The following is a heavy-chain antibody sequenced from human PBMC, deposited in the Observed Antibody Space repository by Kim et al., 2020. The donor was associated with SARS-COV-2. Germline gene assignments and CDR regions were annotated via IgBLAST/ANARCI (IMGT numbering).Heavy chain of an antibody. V-gene: IGHV4-34*01. CDR3: ARGPSNHYYHSNTKPPKYFDY. D-gene: IGHD3-22*01. CDR1: GGSFSGYY. CDR2: INHSGST. J-gene: IGHJ4*02. Sequence: SETLSLTCAVYGGSFSGYYWSWIRQPPGKGLEWIGEINHSGSTNYNPSLKSRVTISVDTSKNQFSLKLSSVTAADTAVYYCARGPSNHYYHSNTKPPKYFDYWGQGTLVTVSS.